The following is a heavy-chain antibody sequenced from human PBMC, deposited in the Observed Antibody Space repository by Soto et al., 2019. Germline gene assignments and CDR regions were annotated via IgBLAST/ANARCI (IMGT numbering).Heavy chain of an antibody. CDR3: AHRVLRTVFGLVTTTAIDFDF. CDR2: IYWDDDK. Sequence: QITLNESGPTQVKPRQTLTLTCTFSGFSLTTSGVGVGWIRQSPGKAPEWLARIYWDDDKRYSPSLRSRLTITKHTSKNHVVLTMADLDPADTATYYCAHRVLRTVFGLVTTTAIDFDFWGQGTPVAVSS. D-gene: IGHD3-3*01. V-gene: IGHV2-5*02. CDR1: GFSLTTSGVG. J-gene: IGHJ4*02.